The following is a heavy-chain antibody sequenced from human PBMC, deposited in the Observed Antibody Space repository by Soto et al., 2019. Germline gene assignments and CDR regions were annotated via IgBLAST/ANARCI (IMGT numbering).Heavy chain of an antibody. CDR1: GGSVSSGSHY. D-gene: IGHD3-16*01. V-gene: IGHV4-61*01. Sequence: QVQLQESGPGLVKPSETLSLTCTVSGGSVSSGSHYWSWIRQPPGKGLEWIGYIYYSGSTNYNPSLKSRVTISVDTSKNQFSLKLSSVTAADTAVYYWARDGYDDAFDIWGQGTMVTVSS. CDR3: ARDGYDDAFDI. J-gene: IGHJ3*02. CDR2: IYYSGST.